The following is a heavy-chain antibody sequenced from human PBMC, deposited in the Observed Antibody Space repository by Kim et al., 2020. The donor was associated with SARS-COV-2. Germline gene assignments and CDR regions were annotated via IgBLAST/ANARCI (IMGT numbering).Heavy chain of an antibody. J-gene: IGHJ6*02. CDR2: IKNKVDGGTA. CDR3: TKDRLSREVWAWRVEMPAANYHYGMDV. Sequence: GGSLRLSCAASGFTFTNAWMSWVRQAPGKGLEWVGRIKNKVDGGTADYAAPVKGRFTISRDDSKNTLYLQMNSLKTEDTAVYYCTKDRLSREVWAWRVEMPAANYHYGMDVWGQGTTVTVFS. D-gene: IGHD2-2*01. CDR1: GFTFTNAW. V-gene: IGHV3-15*01.